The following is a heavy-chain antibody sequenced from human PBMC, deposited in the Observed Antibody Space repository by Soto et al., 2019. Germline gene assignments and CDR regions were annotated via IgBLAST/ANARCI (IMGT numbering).Heavy chain of an antibody. CDR2: SSGYNGNT. V-gene: IGHV1-18*01. CDR3: ARDKGAYCGGDCYSTWFDP. Sequence: QVQLVQSGAEVKKPGASVKVSCKASGYTFTSYGISWVRQAPGQGLEWMGWSSGYNGNTNYAQKLQGGVTMTTDTSTSTAYMELRSLRSDDTAVYYCARDKGAYCGGDCYSTWFDPWGQGTLVTVSS. D-gene: IGHD2-21*02. J-gene: IGHJ5*02. CDR1: GYTFTSYG.